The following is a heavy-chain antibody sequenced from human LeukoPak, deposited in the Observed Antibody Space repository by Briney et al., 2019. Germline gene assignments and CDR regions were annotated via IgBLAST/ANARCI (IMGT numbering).Heavy chain of an antibody. D-gene: IGHD5-12*01. CDR2: ISSGSSYT. CDR1: GFTFSDYY. V-gene: IGHV3-11*05. J-gene: IGHJ6*02. CDR3: ARVFEDIVKYYYYGMDV. Sequence: PGGSLRLSCAASGFTFSDYYMSWIRQAPGKGLEWVSYISSGSSYTNYADSVKGRFTISRDNAKNSLYLQMNSLRAEDTAVYYCARVFEDIVKYYYYGMDVWGQGTTVTVSS.